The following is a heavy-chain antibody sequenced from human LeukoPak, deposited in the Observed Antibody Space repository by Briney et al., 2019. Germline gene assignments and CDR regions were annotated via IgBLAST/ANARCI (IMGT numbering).Heavy chain of an antibody. CDR3: ARVYYSNSYDYWYFDL. CDR2: IYYSGST. J-gene: IGHJ2*01. D-gene: IGHD6-13*01. Sequence: SETLSLTCTVSGGSVSDYYWSWIRQSPGKGLEWIGYIYYSGSTNYNPSLKSRVTISVDTSKNQFSLKLSSVTAADTAVYYCARVYYSNSYDYWYFDLWGRGTLVTVSS. CDR1: GGSVSDYY. V-gene: IGHV4-59*02.